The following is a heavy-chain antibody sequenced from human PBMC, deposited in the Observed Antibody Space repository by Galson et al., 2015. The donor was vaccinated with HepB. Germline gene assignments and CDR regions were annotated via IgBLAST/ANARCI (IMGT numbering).Heavy chain of an antibody. CDR1: GYTFTSYA. CDR2: INAGNGNT. Sequence: VKVSCKASGYTFTSYAMHWVRQAPGQRLEWMGWINAGNGNTKYSQKFQGRVTITRDTSASTAYMELSSLRSEDTAVYYCARAWHYDSSGYYHLGYYGMDVWGQGTTVTVSS. CDR3: ARAWHYDSSGYYHLGYYGMDV. V-gene: IGHV1-3*01. J-gene: IGHJ6*02. D-gene: IGHD3-22*01.